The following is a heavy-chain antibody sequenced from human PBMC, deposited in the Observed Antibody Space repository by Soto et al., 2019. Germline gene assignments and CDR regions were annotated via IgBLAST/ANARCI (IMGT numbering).Heavy chain of an antibody. CDR2: ISPRSTFR. Sequence: GGSLRLSCATSGFSISDSYMSWICQAPGEGLEWISYISPRSTFRDYADSLKGRFIISRDSVKNSVYLQMNNLTADDTGVYYCARGGGGGLFDPWGQGSLVTVSS. J-gene: IGHJ5*02. CDR3: ARGGGGGLFDP. D-gene: IGHD2-21*01. CDR1: GFSISDSY. V-gene: IGHV3-11*06.